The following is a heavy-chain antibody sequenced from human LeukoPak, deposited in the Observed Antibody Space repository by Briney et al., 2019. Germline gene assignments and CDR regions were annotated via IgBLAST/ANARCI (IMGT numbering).Heavy chain of an antibody. V-gene: IGHV1-18*01. CDR1: GYTFTSYG. CDR3: ARDGIAAAGTSRGGYYFDY. CDR2: ISAYNGNT. Sequence: ASVKVSFQASGYTFTSYGISWVRPAPGQGLEWMGWISAYNGNTNYAQKLQGRVTMTTDTSTSTAYMELRSLRSDDTAVYYCARDGIAAAGTSRGGYYFDYWGQGTLVTVSS. D-gene: IGHD6-13*01. J-gene: IGHJ4*02.